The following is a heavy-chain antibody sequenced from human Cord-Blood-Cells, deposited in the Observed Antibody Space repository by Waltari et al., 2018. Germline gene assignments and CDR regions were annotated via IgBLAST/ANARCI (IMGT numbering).Heavy chain of an antibody. CDR3: ARQGSFGDLGFDY. Sequence: QVQLQESGPGLVKPSETLSLTCTVSGGSISSYYWSWIRQPPGKGLEWIGYIYYSGSTNYNPSLKSRVTISVDTSKNQFSLKLSSVTAADTAVYYCARQGSFGDLGFDYWGQGTLITVSS. CDR1: GGSISSYY. D-gene: IGHD3-16*01. CDR2: IYYSGST. V-gene: IGHV4-59*01. J-gene: IGHJ4*02.